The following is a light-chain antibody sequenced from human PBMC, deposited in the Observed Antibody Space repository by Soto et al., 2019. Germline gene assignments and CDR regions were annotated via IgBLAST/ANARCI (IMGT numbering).Light chain of an antibody. CDR3: ASSDDSLSGYV. Sequence: QSVLTEPPSASGNSGQSLAISFSGTTSYMLRNYVYWYRQLPGTAPRLFISLIDQRPSAVADRFSGSKSGTSASLSNRGPRSEDEADYYCASSDDSLSGYVFGTGTKVTVL. J-gene: IGLJ1*01. CDR1: TSYMLRNY. V-gene: IGLV1-47*01. CDR2: LID.